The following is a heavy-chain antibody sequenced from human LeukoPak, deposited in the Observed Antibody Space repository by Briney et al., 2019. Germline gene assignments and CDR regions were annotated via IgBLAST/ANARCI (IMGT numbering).Heavy chain of an antibody. V-gene: IGHV5-51*01. CDR1: GYSFTNYW. J-gene: IGHJ4*02. D-gene: IGHD2-2*01. CDR2: IYPGDSDT. Sequence: GESLKISCKGSGYSFTNYWIGWVRQMPGKGLEWMGIIYPGDSDTRYSPSFQGQVTISADKFLSTAYLQWSSLEASDNAMYYCARLGEAVVVPAARPFDYWGQGTLVTVSS. CDR3: ARLGEAVVVPAARPFDY.